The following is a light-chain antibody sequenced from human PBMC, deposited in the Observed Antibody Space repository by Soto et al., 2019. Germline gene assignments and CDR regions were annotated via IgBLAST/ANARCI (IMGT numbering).Light chain of an antibody. CDR3: VLYMGSGTWV. V-gene: IGLV8-61*01. CDR2: NTN. Sequence: QTVVTQEPSFSVSPGRTVTLTCGLSSGSVSTSYYPSWYQQTPGQAPRTLIYNTNTRSSGVPDRFSGSILGNKAALTITGAQADDESDYYCVLYMGSGTWVFGGGTKVPS. CDR1: SGSVSTSYY. J-gene: IGLJ3*02.